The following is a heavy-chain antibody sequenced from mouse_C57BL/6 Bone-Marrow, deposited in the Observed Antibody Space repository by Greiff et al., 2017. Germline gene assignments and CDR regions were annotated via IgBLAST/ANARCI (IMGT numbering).Heavy chain of an antibody. CDR3: ARHYYGRSYHFDY. Sequence: EVMLVESGGGLVKPGGSLKLSCAASGFTFSDYGMHWVRQAPEKGLEWVAYISSGSSTIYYADTVKGRFTISRDNAKNTLFLQMTRLRSEDTAMYYCARHYYGRSYHFDYWGQGTTLTVSS. CDR1: GFTFSDYG. J-gene: IGHJ2*01. V-gene: IGHV5-17*01. D-gene: IGHD1-1*01. CDR2: ISSGSSTI.